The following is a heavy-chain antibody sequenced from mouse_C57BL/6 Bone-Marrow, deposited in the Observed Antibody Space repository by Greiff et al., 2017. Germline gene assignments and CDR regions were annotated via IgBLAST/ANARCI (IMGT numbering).Heavy chain of an antibody. CDR2: IHPNSGST. V-gene: IGHV1-64*01. CDR1: GYTFTSYW. CDR3: ARSGYDGYYAWFAY. Sequence: QVHVKQPGAELVKPGASVKLSCKASGYTFTSYWMHWVKQRPGQGLEWIGMIHPNSGSTNYNEKFKSKATLTVDKSSSTAYMQLSSLTSEDSAVYYCARSGYDGYYAWFAYWGQGTLVTVSA. D-gene: IGHD2-3*01. J-gene: IGHJ3*01.